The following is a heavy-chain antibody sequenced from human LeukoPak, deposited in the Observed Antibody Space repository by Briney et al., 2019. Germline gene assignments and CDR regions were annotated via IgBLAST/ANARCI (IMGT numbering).Heavy chain of an antibody. D-gene: IGHD2-21*02. CDR3: ARDCGGDCYAGY. V-gene: IGHV4-34*01. J-gene: IGHJ4*02. Sequence: SETLSLTCAVYGGSFSGYYWSWIRQPPGKGLEWIGEISHSGSTNYNPSLKSRVTISVDTSKNQFSLKLSSVTAADTAVYYCARDCGGDCYAGYWGQGTLVTVSS. CDR2: ISHSGST. CDR1: GGSFSGYY.